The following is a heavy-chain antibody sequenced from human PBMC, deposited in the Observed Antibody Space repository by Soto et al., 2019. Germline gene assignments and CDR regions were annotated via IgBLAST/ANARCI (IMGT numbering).Heavy chain of an antibody. CDR3: ANEYGTKWDPFFDY. J-gene: IGHJ4*02. D-gene: IGHD1-26*01. Sequence: GGSLRLSCAASGFSFSGYNMNWVRQAPGKGLEWVSSISGDSNYIYYADSVQGRFTISRDNAKNSVYLQMNSLRTEDTALYFCANEYGTKWDPFFDYGGKGTMVTVSS. CDR1: GFSFSGYN. CDR2: ISGDSNYI. V-gene: IGHV3-21*04.